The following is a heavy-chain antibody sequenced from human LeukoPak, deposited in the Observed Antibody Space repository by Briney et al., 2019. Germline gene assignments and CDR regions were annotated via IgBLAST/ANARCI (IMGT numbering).Heavy chain of an antibody. D-gene: IGHD5-18*01. CDR1: GFTFSSRW. Sequence: GGSLRLSCASSGFTFSSRWMSWVRQAPGKGLEWAANIKEDGREKYYVDSVKGRFTISRDNAKNSLYLQMNSLRAEDTALYYCARGGYSYDYWGQGTLVTVSS. J-gene: IGHJ4*02. V-gene: IGHV3-7*04. CDR2: IKEDGREK. CDR3: ARGGYSYDY.